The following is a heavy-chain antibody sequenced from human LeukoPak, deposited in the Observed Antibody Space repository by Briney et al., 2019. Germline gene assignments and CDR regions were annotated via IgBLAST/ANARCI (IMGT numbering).Heavy chain of an antibody. V-gene: IGHV4-59*12. CDR3: ARSDGYGLVDI. Sequence: SETLSLTCTVSGGSISNYYWSWIRQPPGKGLEWIGYIYYSGSTNYNPSLKSRVTISVDTSKNQFSLTLSSVTAADTAVYYCARSDGYGLVDIRGQGTMVTVSS. CDR2: IYYSGST. D-gene: IGHD3-10*01. CDR1: GGSISNYY. J-gene: IGHJ3*02.